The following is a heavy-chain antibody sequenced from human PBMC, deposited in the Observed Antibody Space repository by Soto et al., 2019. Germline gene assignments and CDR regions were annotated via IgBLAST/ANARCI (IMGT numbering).Heavy chain of an antibody. CDR1: GLTFSDHF. CDR2: IKTKPNSYTT. CDR3: ATEKMYYFDY. J-gene: IGHJ4*02. V-gene: IGHV3-72*01. Sequence: GVLRLSCAASGLTFSDHFMDWVRQAPGKGLEWVGRIKTKPNSYTTEYAASVKGRFTISRDDSKNSLYLQMNSLKTEDTAVYYCATEKMYYFDYWGQGTLVTVSS.